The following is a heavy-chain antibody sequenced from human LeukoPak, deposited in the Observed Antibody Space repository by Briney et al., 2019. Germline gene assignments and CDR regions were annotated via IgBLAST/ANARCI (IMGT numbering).Heavy chain of an antibody. CDR2: ISYDGSNK. D-gene: IGHD3-3*01. CDR1: GFTFSSYG. CDR3: AKGEKRVFFGELSVRQKYNWFDP. J-gene: IGHJ5*02. V-gene: IGHV3-30*18. Sequence: GGSLRLSCAASGFTFSSYGMHWVRQAPGKGLEWVAVISYDGSNKYYVDSVKGRFTISRDNSKNTLYLQMNSLRAKDTAVYYCAKGEKRVFFGELSVRQKYNWFDPWGQGTLVTVSS.